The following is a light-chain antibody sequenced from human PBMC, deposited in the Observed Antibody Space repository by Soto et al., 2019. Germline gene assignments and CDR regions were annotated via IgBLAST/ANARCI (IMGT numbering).Light chain of an antibody. J-gene: IGLJ1*01. Sequence: QSVLTQPPSVSGAPGQRVTLSCTGSSSNIGAGYEVHWYQQIPGTAPKVLIYSNTHRPSGVPDRFSGSKSGTSASLAITDLQAEGEADYYCQSYDNSLSGFYVFGTGTKVTVL. V-gene: IGLV1-40*01. CDR2: SNT. CDR3: QSYDNSLSGFYV. CDR1: SSNIGAGYE.